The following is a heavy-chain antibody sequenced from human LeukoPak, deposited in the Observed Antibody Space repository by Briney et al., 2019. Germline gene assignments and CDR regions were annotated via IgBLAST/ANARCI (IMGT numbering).Heavy chain of an antibody. Sequence: PGGSLRLSCAASGFTFSSYWMHWVRQAPGKGLVWVSRINSDGSRTNNADSVKGRFTISRDNAKNTLYLQMNSLRAEDTAVYYCARGGYSYGPSSYWGQGTLVTVSS. CDR3: ARGGYSYGPSSY. V-gene: IGHV3-74*01. J-gene: IGHJ4*02. D-gene: IGHD5-18*01. CDR2: INSDGSRT. CDR1: GFTFSSYW.